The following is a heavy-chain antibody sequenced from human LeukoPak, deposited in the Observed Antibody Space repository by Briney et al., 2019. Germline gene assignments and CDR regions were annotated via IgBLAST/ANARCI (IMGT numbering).Heavy chain of an antibody. J-gene: IGHJ4*02. CDR2: INPNSGGT. D-gene: IGHD3-3*01. CDR3: AVLWSGSNSVGDH. Sequence: ASVKVSCKASGYTFTGYYMHWVRQAPGQGLDWMGWINPNSGGTNYAQKFQGRVTMTRDTSISTAYMELSRLRSDDTAVYYCAVLWSGSNSVGDHWGQGTLVTVSS. V-gene: IGHV1-2*02. CDR1: GYTFTGYY.